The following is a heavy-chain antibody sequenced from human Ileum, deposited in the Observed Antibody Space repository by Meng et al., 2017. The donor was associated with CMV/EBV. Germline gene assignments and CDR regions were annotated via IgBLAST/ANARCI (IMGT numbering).Heavy chain of an antibody. CDR2: INQDGSAE. Sequence: GESLKISCAASGFTFSSSWMGWVRQAPRKGLEWVANINQDGSAEYYVDSVKGRFTISRDNAKNSLFLQMNSLSAEDTAVYYCARAGHWGQGTLVTVSS. D-gene: IGHD7-27*01. V-gene: IGHV3-7*01. CDR3: ARAGH. J-gene: IGHJ4*02. CDR1: GFTFSSSW.